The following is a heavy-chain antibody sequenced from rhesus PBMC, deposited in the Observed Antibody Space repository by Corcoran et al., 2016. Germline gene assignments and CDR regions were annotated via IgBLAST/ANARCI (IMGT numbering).Heavy chain of an antibody. Sequence: EVQLVESGGALAQPGGSLRLSCAASGFTFDDYAMSWVRQAPGKGLEWVSRISWNSGTIYYADSVKGRFTISRDNAKNSLFLQMDRLRAEDTAVYYCTRTAADTFDYWGQGVLVTVSS. D-gene: IGHD6-31*01. CDR2: ISWNSGTI. V-gene: IGHV3-134*01. CDR3: TRTAADTFDY. J-gene: IGHJ4*01. CDR1: GFTFDDYA.